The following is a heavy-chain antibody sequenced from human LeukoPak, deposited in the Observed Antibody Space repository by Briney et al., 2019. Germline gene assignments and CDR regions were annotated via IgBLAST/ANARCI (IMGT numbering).Heavy chain of an antibody. CDR2: ISGSDGST. V-gene: IGHV3-23*01. CDR1: GFTFSSYA. J-gene: IGHJ4*02. CDR3: ARFGGLCSATRCIERYHFDY. Sequence: GGSLRLSCAASGFTFSSYAMSWVRQAPGKGLEWVSAISGSDGSTYYADSVKGRFTISRDNSKNTLYLQMNSLRAEDTAVYYCARFGGLCSATRCIERYHFDYWGQGALVTVSS. D-gene: IGHD3-16*01.